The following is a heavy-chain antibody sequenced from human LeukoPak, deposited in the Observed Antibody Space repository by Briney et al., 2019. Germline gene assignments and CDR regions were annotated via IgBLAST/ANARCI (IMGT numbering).Heavy chain of an antibody. CDR1: GGTFSSYA. Sequence: ASVKVSCKASGGTFSSYAISWVRQAPGQGLEWMGGIIPIFGTATYAQKFQGRVTITADESTSTAYMGLSSLRSEDTAVYYCARLNYYDSSGSRSPYYFDYWGQGTLVTVSS. J-gene: IGHJ4*02. CDR3: ARLNYYDSSGSRSPYYFDY. D-gene: IGHD3-22*01. CDR2: IIPIFGTA. V-gene: IGHV1-69*13.